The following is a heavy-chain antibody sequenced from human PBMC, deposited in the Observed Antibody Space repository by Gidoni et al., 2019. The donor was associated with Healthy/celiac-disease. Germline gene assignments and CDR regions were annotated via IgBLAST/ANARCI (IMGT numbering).Heavy chain of an antibody. V-gene: IGHV3-21*01. J-gene: IGHJ6*02. CDR2: ISSSSSYI. CDR1: GFTFSSYS. D-gene: IGHD6-13*01. CDR3: ARDLNSSSWQDYYYYYGMDV. Sequence: EVQLVESGGGLVKPGGSLRLSCAASGFTFSSYSLNWVRQAPGKGLEWVSSISSSSSYIYYADSVKGRFTISRDNAKNSLYLQMNSLRAEDTAVYYCARDLNSSSWQDYYYYYGMDVWGQGTTVTVSS.